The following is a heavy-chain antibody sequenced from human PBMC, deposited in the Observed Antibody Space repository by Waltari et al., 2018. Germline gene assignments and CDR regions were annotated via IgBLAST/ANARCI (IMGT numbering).Heavy chain of an antibody. D-gene: IGHD5-18*01. J-gene: IGHJ4*02. CDR1: GGSISRYY. V-gene: IGHV4-59*01. CDR2: IYYSGST. Sequence: QVQLQESGPGLVKPSETLSLTCTVPGGSISRYYWSWIRQPPGKGLEWIGYIYYSGSTNYNPSLKSLVTISVDTSKNQFSLKLSSVTAADTAVYYCARGAAILDYFDYWVQGTLVTVSS. CDR3: ARGAAILDYFDY.